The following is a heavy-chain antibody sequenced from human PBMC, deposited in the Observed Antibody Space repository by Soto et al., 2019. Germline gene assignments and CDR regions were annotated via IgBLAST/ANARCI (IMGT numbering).Heavy chain of an antibody. Sequence: QVKLVQSGAEVKKPGASVKVSCKASGYTFTSYDINWVRQATGQGLEWMGWMNPNSGNTGYAQKFQGRVTMTRNTSISTAYKELSSLRSEDTAVYYCARWPDGYYYYGMDVWGQGTTVTVSS. CDR3: ARWPDGYYYYGMDV. CDR1: GYTFTSYD. CDR2: MNPNSGNT. J-gene: IGHJ6*02. V-gene: IGHV1-8*01.